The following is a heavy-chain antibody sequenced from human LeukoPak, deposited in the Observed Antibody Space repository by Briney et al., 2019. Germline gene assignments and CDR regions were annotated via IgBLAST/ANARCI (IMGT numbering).Heavy chain of an antibody. CDR2: INHNSGGT. Sequence: ASVKVSCKASGYTFTAHYLHWVRQAPGQGLEWMAWINHNSGGTKYAEKFQGRVTVTRDTSTSAAYMELSRLRSDDTAVYYCARGTDYGDYGGTWFYYYYMDVWGEGTTVTVSS. V-gene: IGHV1-2*02. CDR3: ARGTDYGDYGGTWFYYYYMDV. J-gene: IGHJ6*03. D-gene: IGHD4-17*01. CDR1: GYTFTAHY.